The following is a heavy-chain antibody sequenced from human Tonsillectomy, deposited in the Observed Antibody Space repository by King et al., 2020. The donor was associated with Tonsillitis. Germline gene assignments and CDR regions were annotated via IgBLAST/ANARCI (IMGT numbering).Heavy chain of an antibody. CDR2: IRGDGSKK. V-gene: IGHV3-7*04. CDR3: ARDRNREDSGIYYDVFDI. CDR1: GFILSNYW. Sequence: EVQLVESGGGLVQPGGSLSLSCAGSGFILSNYWMAWLRQAPVKGLEWVANIRGDGSKKYYLDSVKGRFAISRDNAKKSRYLEMNSLRAEDTAVYYCARDRNREDSGIYYDVFDIWGQGTMLTVSS. J-gene: IGHJ3*02. D-gene: IGHD6-19*01.